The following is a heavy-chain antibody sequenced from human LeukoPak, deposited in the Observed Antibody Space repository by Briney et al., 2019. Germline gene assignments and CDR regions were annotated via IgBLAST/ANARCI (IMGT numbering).Heavy chain of an antibody. CDR2: INPNSGGT. Sequence: ASVKVSCKASGYTFTGYYMHWLRQAPGQGREGRGWINPNSGGTNYAQKFQGRVTMTRDTSISTAYMELSRLRSDDTAVYYCARLYCSSTSCHLEGYYYYGMDVWGQGTTVTVSS. CDR3: ARLYCSSTSCHLEGYYYYGMDV. J-gene: IGHJ6*02. D-gene: IGHD2-2*01. V-gene: IGHV1-2*02. CDR1: GYTFTGYY.